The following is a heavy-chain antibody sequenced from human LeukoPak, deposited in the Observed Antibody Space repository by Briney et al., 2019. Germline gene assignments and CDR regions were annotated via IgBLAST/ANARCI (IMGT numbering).Heavy chain of an antibody. Sequence: GESLKISCKGSGYSFTSYWIGWVRQMPGKGLEWMGIIYPGDSDTRYSPSFQGQVTISADKSISTAYLQWSSLKASDTAMYYCARRGVYYDSSGYYYYYGMDVWGQGTTVTGSS. V-gene: IGHV5-51*01. J-gene: IGHJ6*02. D-gene: IGHD3-22*01. CDR3: ARRGVYYDSSGYYYYYGMDV. CDR1: GYSFTSYW. CDR2: IYPGDSDT.